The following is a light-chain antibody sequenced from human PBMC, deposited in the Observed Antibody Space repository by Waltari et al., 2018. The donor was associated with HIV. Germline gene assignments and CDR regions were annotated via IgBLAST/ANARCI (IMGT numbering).Light chain of an antibody. J-gene: IGLJ3*02. CDR3: NSRDDIGHWF. Sequence: SSELTQDPAVSVALGQTVRITCQGDSVRTYYASWYQQKPGQAPVLVFYGTNNRPAGIPDLFSGSTSGDTASLTITGAQAEDEADYYCNSRDDIGHWFFGAGTKVTVL. CDR1: SVRTYY. V-gene: IGLV3-19*01. CDR2: GTN.